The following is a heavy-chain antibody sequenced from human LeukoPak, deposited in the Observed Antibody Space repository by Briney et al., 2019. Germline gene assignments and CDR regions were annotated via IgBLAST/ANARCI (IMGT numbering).Heavy chain of an antibody. CDR3: ASRAIGYCSSTSCWPLGY. J-gene: IGHJ4*02. CDR2: INPNSGGT. Sequence: ASVKVSCKASGYTFTGYYMHWVRQAPGQGLEWMGWINPNSGGTNYAQKFQGRVTMTRDTSISTAYMELSRLRSDDTAVYYCASRAIGYCSSTSCWPLGYWGQGTLVTVSS. D-gene: IGHD2-2*01. CDR1: GYTFTGYY. V-gene: IGHV1-2*02.